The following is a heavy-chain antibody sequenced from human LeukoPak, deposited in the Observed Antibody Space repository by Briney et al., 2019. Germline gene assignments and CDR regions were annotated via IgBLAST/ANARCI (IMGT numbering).Heavy chain of an antibody. J-gene: IGHJ6*02. D-gene: IGHD4-17*01. CDR2: ISGSAHKI. Sequence: GGSLRLSCVGSGFTFNNYAMSWVRQAPGKGLDWVSVISGSAHKIRYADSVKGRFTISRDNSKNTLYLQMNSLRAEDTAVYYCARGPLVTTVTTFYYYGMDVWGQGTTVTVSS. V-gene: IGHV3-23*01. CDR3: ARGPLVTTVTTFYYYGMDV. CDR1: GFTFNNYA.